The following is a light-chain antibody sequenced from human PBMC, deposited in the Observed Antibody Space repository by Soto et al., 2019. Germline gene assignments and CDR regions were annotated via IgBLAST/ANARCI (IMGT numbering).Light chain of an antibody. CDR1: QSVSSIY. CDR3: QQYGSSPRT. J-gene: IGKJ1*01. V-gene: IGKV3-20*01. Sequence: EILLTQSPGTLSLSPGERATLACRTSQSVSSIYLGWYQQKPGQAPRLLRYGASSRATGIPERFSGSGAGTDFTLTISSLEPEDYAVYYCQQYGSSPRTFGQGTKVDIK. CDR2: GAS.